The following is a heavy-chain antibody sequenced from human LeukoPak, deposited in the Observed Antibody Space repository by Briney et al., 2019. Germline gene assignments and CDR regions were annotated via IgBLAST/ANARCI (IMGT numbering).Heavy chain of an antibody. J-gene: IGHJ4*02. CDR1: GGSISSGDYF. CDR3: TRDVPRSSGYPDN. CDR2: IYYSGST. V-gene: IGHV4-31*02. D-gene: IGHD3-22*01. Sequence: SQTLSLTCTVSGGSISSGDYFWSWIRQHPGKGLEWIGYIYYSGSTYYNPSLKSRVAISVDTSKNQFSLTVSSVTAADTAVYYCTRDVPRSSGYPDNWGQGTLVTVSS.